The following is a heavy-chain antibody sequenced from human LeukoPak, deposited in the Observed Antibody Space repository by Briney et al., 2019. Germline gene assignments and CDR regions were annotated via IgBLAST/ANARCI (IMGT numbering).Heavy chain of an antibody. CDR1: GFTFTSHD. CDR2: MNPNSGNT. J-gene: IGHJ4*02. CDR3: ARGSLSGWYDY. Sequence: ASVKVSCKASGFTFTSHDYNWVRQATGQGLEWMGWMNPNSGNTGYAQKFQGRVTMTRDTSTSTVYMELSSLRSEDTAVYYCARGSLSGWYDYWGQGTLVTVSS. D-gene: IGHD6-19*01. V-gene: IGHV1-8*01.